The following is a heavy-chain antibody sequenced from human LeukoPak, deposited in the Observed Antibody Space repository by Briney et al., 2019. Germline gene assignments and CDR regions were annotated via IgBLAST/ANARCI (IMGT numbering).Heavy chain of an antibody. CDR2: IYYSGST. Sequence: SETLSLTCTVSGGSISSYYWSWIRQPPGKGLEWIGYIYYSGSTNYNPSLKSRVTISVDTSKNQFSLKLSSVTAADTAVYYCARARETAYYYYMDVWGKGTTVTISS. CDR1: GGSISSYY. V-gene: IGHV4-59*01. CDR3: ARARETAYYYYMDV. J-gene: IGHJ6*03. D-gene: IGHD2-21*02.